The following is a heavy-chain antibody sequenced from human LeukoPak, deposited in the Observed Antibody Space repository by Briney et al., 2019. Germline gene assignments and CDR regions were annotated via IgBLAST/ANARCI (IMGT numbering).Heavy chain of an antibody. CDR1: GGSISSYY. CDR3: ARASGGSYPYFDY. Sequence: SETLSLTCTVSGGSISSYYWSWIRQPPGKGLEWIGYIYYSESTNYNPSLKSRVTISVDTSKNQFSLKLSSVTAADTAVYYCARASGGSYPYFDYWGQGTLVTVSS. CDR2: IYYSEST. D-gene: IGHD2-15*01. J-gene: IGHJ4*02. V-gene: IGHV4-59*01.